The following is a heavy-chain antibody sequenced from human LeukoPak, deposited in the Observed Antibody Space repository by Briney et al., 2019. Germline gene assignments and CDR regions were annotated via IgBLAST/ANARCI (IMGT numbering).Heavy chain of an antibody. V-gene: IGHV4-59*01. CDR3: ARLATPSTVAARGRSWFES. J-gene: IGHJ5*01. Sequence: SETLSLTCAVSGDSINSDYWSWIRRPPGKGLEWIGYIYYTGSTNYNPSLKSRVTISVDTSKNQFSLKLNSVTAADTAVYYCARLATPSTVAARGRSWFESWGQGTLVTVSS. CDR2: IYYTGST. CDR1: GDSINSDY. D-gene: IGHD6-6*01.